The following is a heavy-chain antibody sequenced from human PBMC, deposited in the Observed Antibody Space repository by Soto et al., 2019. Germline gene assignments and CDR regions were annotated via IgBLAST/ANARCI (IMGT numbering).Heavy chain of an antibody. CDR3: ARHPSDFWFDP. CDR1: GDTISTGGYS. Sequence: PSETLSLTCGVSGDTISTGGYSWAWIRQPPGKGLEWIGSIYYSGSTYYNPSLKSRVTVSVDTSKNQFSLKLSSVTAADTAVYYCARHPSDFWFDPWGQGTLVTVSS. CDR2: IYYSGST. J-gene: IGHJ5*02. D-gene: IGHD2-21*02. V-gene: IGHV4-39*01.